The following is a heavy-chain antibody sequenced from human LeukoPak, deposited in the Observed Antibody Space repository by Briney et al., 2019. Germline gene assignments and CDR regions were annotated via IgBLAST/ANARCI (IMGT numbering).Heavy chain of an antibody. CDR2: INWNGGST. CDR3: AKDSVAVPAARGFGSRRVFDY. J-gene: IGHJ4*02. Sequence: GGSLRLSCAASGFTFDDYGMSWVRQAPGKGLEWVSGINWNGGSTGYADSVKGRFTISRDNSKNTLYLQMNSLRAEDTAVYYCAKDSVAVPAARGFGSRRVFDYWGQGTLVTVSS. V-gene: IGHV3-20*04. D-gene: IGHD2-2*01. CDR1: GFTFDDYG.